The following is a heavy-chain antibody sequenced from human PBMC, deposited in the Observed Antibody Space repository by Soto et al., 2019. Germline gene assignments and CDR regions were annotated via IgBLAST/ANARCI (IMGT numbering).Heavy chain of an antibody. CDR1: GFTFSSYW. CDR2: IREDGNEK. D-gene: IGHD2-2*02. CDR3: ERSPIPSGRTYSRPYCFDY. Sequence: PGGSLRLSCAASGFTFSSYWMGWIRQAPGKWLEWVANIREDGNEKYYVDSVKGRSTISRDNAHNSLYLQMNSLRAEDTAVYYCERSPIPSGRTYSRPYCFDYWGQGXLVTVSS. V-gene: IGHV3-7*03. J-gene: IGHJ4*02.